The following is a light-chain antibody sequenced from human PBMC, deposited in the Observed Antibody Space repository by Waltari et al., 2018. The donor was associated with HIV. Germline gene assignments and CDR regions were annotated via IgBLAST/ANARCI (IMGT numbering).Light chain of an antibody. V-gene: IGLV3-19*01. CDR2: GKD. Sequence: SSELTQDPALSVALGQTVRITCQGASLRSYYASWYQQMPGQAPLLVIYGKDNRPSGIPDRFSGSSSGNTASLTITGAQAEDEADYYCSSRDTSGKHRVFGGGTNLTVL. CDR3: SSRDTSGKHRV. J-gene: IGLJ2*01. CDR1: SLRSYY.